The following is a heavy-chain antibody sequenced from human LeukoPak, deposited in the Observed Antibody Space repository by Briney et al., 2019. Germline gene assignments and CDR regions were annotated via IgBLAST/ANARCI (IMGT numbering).Heavy chain of an antibody. J-gene: IGHJ2*01. Sequence: PSETLSLACTVSGYSISSGYYWGWIRQPPGKGLEWIGSIYHSGSTYYNPSLKSRVTISVDTSKNQFSLKLSSVTAADTAVYYCARDLPGSNWPHSSYWYFDLWGRGTLVTVSS. CDR1: GYSISSGYY. V-gene: IGHV4-38-2*02. D-gene: IGHD6-13*01. CDR2: IYHSGST. CDR3: ARDLPGSNWPHSSYWYFDL.